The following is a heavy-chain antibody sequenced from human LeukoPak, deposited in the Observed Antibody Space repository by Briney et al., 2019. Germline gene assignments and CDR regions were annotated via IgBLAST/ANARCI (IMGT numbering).Heavy chain of an antibody. CDR1: GYTFTDYY. J-gene: IGHJ6*03. CDR3: ARDALGVVIIQYYYYMDV. CDR2: INPSGGST. Sequence: ASVKVSCKASGYTFTDYYMHWVRQAPGQGLEWMGIINPSGGSTSYAQKFQGRVTMTRDMSTSTVYMELSSLRSEDTAVYYCARDALGVVIIQYYYYMDVWGKGTTVTVSS. V-gene: IGHV1-46*01. D-gene: IGHD3-3*01.